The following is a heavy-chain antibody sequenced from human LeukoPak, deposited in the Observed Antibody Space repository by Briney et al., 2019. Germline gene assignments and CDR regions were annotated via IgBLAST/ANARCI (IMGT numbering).Heavy chain of an antibody. D-gene: IGHD3-9*01. CDR2: INPNSGGT. V-gene: IGHV1-2*02. CDR1: GYTFTGYY. Sequence: GASVKVSCKASGYTFTGYYMHWVRQAPGQGLEWMGWINPNSGGTNYAQKFQGRVTMTRDTSISTAYMELGRLRSDDTAVYYCARGYDILTGYYIFDPWGQGTLVTVSS. J-gene: IGHJ5*02. CDR3: ARGYDILTGYYIFDP.